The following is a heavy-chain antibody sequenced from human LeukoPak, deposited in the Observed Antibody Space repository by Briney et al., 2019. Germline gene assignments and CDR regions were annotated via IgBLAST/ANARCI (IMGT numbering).Heavy chain of an antibody. J-gene: IGHJ5*02. CDR2: IYYSGST. CDR3: ARERSMVRGISWFDP. CDR1: GGSISSGDYY. D-gene: IGHD3-10*01. V-gene: IGHV4-30-4*08. Sequence: SETLSLTCTVSGGSISSGDYYWSWIRQPPGKGLEWIGYIYYSGSTYYNPSLKSRVTISVDTSKNQFSLKLSSVTAADTAVYYCARERSMVRGISWFDPWGQGTLVTVSS.